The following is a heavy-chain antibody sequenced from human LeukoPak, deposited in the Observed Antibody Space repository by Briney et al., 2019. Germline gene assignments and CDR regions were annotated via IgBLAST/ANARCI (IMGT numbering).Heavy chain of an antibody. V-gene: IGHV4-61*01. J-gene: IGHJ3*02. CDR1: GGSISSGSYY. Sequence: PSETLSLTCTVSGGSISSGSYYWGWIRQPPGKGLEWIAYIDYTASTNYNPSLKSRVTISVDTSKNQFSLKLSSVTAADTAVYYCARDSRRELLHAFDIWGQGTMVTVSS. CDR2: IDYTAST. CDR3: ARDSRRELLHAFDI. D-gene: IGHD1-26*01.